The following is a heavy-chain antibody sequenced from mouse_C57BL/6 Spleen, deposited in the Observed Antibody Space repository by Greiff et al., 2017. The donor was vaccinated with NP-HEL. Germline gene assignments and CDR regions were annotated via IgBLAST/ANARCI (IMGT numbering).Heavy chain of an antibody. Sequence: VQLQQSGAELARPGASVKMSCKASGYTFTSYTMHWVKQRPGQGLEWIGYINPSSGYTKYNQKFKDKATLTADKSSRTAYMQLSSLTSEDSAVYYCAGGNWGDYYAMDYWGQGTSVTVSS. CDR1: GYTFTSYT. V-gene: IGHV1-4*01. CDR3: AGGNWGDYYAMDY. CDR2: INPSSGYT. D-gene: IGHD4-1*01. J-gene: IGHJ4*01.